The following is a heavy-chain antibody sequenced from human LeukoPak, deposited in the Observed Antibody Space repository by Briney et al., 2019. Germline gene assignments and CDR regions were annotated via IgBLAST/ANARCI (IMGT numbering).Heavy chain of an antibody. J-gene: IGHJ3*02. Sequence: PGGSLRLSCAASGFTFSSYGMPWVRQAPGKGLEWVAVIWYDGSNKYYADSVKGRFTISRDNSKDTLYLQMNSLRAEDTAVYYCARGTYYYDSSGYYHDAFDIWGQGTMVTVSS. CDR2: IWYDGSNK. CDR1: GFTFSSYG. V-gene: IGHV3-33*01. D-gene: IGHD3-22*01. CDR3: ARGTYYYDSSGYYHDAFDI.